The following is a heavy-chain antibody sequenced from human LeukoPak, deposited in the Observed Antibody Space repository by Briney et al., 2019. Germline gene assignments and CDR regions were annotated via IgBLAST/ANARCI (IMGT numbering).Heavy chain of an antibody. CDR3: ARCDYGGNWDS. CDR2: IYHSGST. CDR1: GYSINSGNY. J-gene: IGHJ4*02. D-gene: IGHD4-23*01. V-gene: IGHV4-38-2*02. Sequence: PSETLSLTCTVSGYSINSGNYWGWIRQPPGKGLEWVGSIYHSGSTYYTPSLKSRVTISIDTSKNKFSLKLDSVTAADTAAYYCARCDYGGNWDSWGQGTLVAVSS.